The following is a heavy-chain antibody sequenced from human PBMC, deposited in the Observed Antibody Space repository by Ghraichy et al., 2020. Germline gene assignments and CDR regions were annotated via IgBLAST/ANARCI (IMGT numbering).Heavy chain of an antibody. CDR1: GYNFTSYD. Sequence: ASVKVSCKASGYNFTSYDINWVRQATGQGLEWMGWMNPNSGNTGYAQKFQGRVTMTRNTSISTAYMELRSLRSEDTAVYYCARDYCSSTSCSRRNWFDRWGQGTLVTVSS. CDR3: ARDYCSSTSCSRRNWFDR. J-gene: IGHJ5*02. D-gene: IGHD2-2*01. V-gene: IGHV1-8*01. CDR2: MNPNSGNT.